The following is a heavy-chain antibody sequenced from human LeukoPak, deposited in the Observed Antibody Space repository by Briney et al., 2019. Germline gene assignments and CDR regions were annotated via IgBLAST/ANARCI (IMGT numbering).Heavy chain of an antibody. V-gene: IGHV3-23*01. CDR3: AKVGDRRPNLDY. Sequence: SGGSLRLSCAASGFTFSSYAMSWVRQAPGKGLEWVSAISGSGGSTYYADSVKGRLTISRDNSKNTLYLQMNSLRAEDTAVYYCAKVGDRRPNLDYWSQGTLVTVSS. CDR2: ISGSGGST. CDR1: GFTFSSYA. D-gene: IGHD3-22*01. J-gene: IGHJ4*02.